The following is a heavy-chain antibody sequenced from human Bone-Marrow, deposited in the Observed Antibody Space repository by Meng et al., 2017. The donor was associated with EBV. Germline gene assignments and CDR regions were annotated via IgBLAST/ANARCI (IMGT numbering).Heavy chain of an antibody. V-gene: IGHV4-4*02. Sequence: QGRLQGSGPGRVKPSGTLSLTCAVSGGSISSSNWWSWVRQPPGKGLEWIGEIYHSGSTNYNPSLKSRVTISVDKSKNQFSLKLSSVTAADTAVYYCARGYCSSTSCYGSDWFDPWGQGTLVTVSS. J-gene: IGHJ5*02. CDR2: IYHSGST. D-gene: IGHD2-2*01. CDR1: GGSISSSNW. CDR3: ARGYCSSTSCYGSDWFDP.